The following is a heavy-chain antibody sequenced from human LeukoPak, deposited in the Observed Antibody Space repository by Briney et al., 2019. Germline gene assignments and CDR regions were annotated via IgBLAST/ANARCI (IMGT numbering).Heavy chain of an antibody. D-gene: IGHD2-2*01. CDR1: GFSFSSYA. J-gene: IGHJ3*02. V-gene: IGHV3-23*01. CDR2: IIGLGGST. CDR3: AKCFIVGVPVDAFDI. Sequence: GGSLTLSCAASGFSFSSYAMSCVRQHPGGKRVWFLAIIGLGGSTYYKDSVKGRFTISRDNSKNTLYLQMNSLRAEDTAVYYCAKCFIVGVPVDAFDIWGQGTMVTVSS.